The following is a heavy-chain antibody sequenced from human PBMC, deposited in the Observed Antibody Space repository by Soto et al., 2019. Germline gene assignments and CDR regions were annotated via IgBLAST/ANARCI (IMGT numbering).Heavy chain of an antibody. CDR3: ARLRRDWGDAFDL. V-gene: IGHV1-69*01. CDR1: GGSFGSSA. D-gene: IGHD3-16*01. J-gene: IGHJ3*01. Sequence: QVQLVQSGADVKKPGSSVKVSCKTSGGSFGSSAISWVRQAPAQGLEWMGEIIPVFDKANYAQNFQGRLTITADELTGTVFMELSSLSSEGTAVYFCARLRRDWGDAFDLWGLGTFVTVSS. CDR2: IIPVFDKA.